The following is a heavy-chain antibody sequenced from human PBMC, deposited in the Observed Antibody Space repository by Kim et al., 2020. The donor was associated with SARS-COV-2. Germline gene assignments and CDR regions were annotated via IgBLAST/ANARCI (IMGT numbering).Heavy chain of an antibody. V-gene: IGHV3-21*01. CDR2: SRYI. Sequence: SRYIYYADSVKGRFTISRDNAKNSLYLQMNSLRAEDTAVYYCARGEPFDYWGQGTLVTVSS. J-gene: IGHJ4*02. D-gene: IGHD2-21*01. CDR3: ARGEPFDY.